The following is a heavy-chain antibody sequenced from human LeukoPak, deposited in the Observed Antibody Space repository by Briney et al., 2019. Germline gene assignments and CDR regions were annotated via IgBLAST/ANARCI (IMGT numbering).Heavy chain of an antibody. V-gene: IGHV1-69*04. CDR1: GYSFTSHD. CDR3: ARDHSDFWSGYYLFDY. J-gene: IGHJ4*02. CDR2: IIPILGIA. D-gene: IGHD3-3*01. Sequence: SVKVSCKASGYSFTSHDINWVRQAPGQGLEWMGRIIPILGIANYAQKFQGRVAITADKSTSTAYMELSSLRSEDTAVYYCARDHSDFWSGYYLFDYWGQGTLVTVSS.